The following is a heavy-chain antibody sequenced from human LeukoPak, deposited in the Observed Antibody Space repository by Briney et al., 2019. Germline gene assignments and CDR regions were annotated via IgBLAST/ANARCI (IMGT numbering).Heavy chain of an antibody. J-gene: IGHJ4*02. D-gene: IGHD4-11*01. Sequence: SQTLSLTCTVSGGSISSGSYYWSWIRQPAGKGLEWIGRIYTSGSTNYNPSLKSRVTISVDTSKNQFSLKLSSVTAADTAVYYCARTRRNYDSLFDYWGQGTLVTVSS. CDR3: ARTRRNYDSLFDY. CDR2: IYTSGST. V-gene: IGHV4-61*02. CDR1: GGSISSGSYY.